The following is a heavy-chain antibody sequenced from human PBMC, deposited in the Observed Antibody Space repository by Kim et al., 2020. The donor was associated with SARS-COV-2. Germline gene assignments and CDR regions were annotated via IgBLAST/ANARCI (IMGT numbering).Heavy chain of an antibody. J-gene: IGHJ3*02. CDR1: GYTFTSYA. D-gene: IGHD3-10*01. CDR2: INAGNGNT. CDR3: AREASMWFGELLGAFDI. V-gene: IGHV1-3*01. Sequence: ASVKVSCKASGYTFTSYAMHWVRQAPGQRLEWMGWINAGNGNTKYSQKFQGRVTITRDTSASTAYMELSSLRSEDTAVYYCAREASMWFGELLGAFDIWGQGTMVTVSS.